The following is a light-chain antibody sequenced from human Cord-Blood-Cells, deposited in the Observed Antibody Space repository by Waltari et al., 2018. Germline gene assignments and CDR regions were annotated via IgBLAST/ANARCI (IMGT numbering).Light chain of an antibody. V-gene: IGKV3-15*01. Sequence: EIVMTQSPATMSVSPGERATLSCRASQRVSSNLAWYQQKPGQAPRLLSYGAATRATGLPSRFSGSGAGTEFTLTISSLQSEDFAVYYGQQYKNWPWTFGQGTKVEIK. CDR1: QRVSSN. J-gene: IGKJ1*01. CDR3: QQYKNWPWT. CDR2: GAA.